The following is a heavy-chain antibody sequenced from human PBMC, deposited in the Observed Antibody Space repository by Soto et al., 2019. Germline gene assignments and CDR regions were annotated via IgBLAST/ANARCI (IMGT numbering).Heavy chain of an antibody. J-gene: IGHJ6*02. Sequence: SETLSLTCTVSGGSISSYDWSWIRQPPGKGLEWIGYIYYSGSTNYNPSLKSRITISVDTSKNQFSLKLSSVTAADTAVYYCARGMGQSYYYYGMDVWGRGTTVTVSS. CDR1: GGSISSYD. CDR2: IYYSGST. D-gene: IGHD2-8*01. V-gene: IGHV4-59*01. CDR3: ARGMGQSYYYYGMDV.